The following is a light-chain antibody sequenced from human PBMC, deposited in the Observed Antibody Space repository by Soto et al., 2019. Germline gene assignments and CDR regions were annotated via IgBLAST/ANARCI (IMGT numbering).Light chain of an antibody. CDR1: QSISSNF. V-gene: IGKV3-20*01. J-gene: IGKJ2*01. CDR2: AAS. Sequence: EIVLTQSPGTLSLSPGERATLSCRASQSISSNFLARYQHKPGQAPRLLIYAASSSATGIPDRISGSGSGTDFTLTISRLEPEDFAVYYCQQYGTSPYTFGQGTTLEIK. CDR3: QQYGTSPYT.